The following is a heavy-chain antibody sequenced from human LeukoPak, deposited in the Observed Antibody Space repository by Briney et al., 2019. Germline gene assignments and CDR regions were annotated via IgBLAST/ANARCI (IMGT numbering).Heavy chain of an antibody. Sequence: GTSVKVSCKASGFTFTSSAMQWVRQARGQRLEWIGWIVVGSGNTNYAQKFQERVTITRDMSTSTAYMELSSLRSEDTAVYYCAAILGYCSGGSCYPKYFQHWGQGTLVTVSS. D-gene: IGHD2-15*01. CDR1: GFTFTSSA. CDR3: AAILGYCSGGSCYPKYFQH. CDR2: IVVGSGNT. V-gene: IGHV1-58*02. J-gene: IGHJ1*01.